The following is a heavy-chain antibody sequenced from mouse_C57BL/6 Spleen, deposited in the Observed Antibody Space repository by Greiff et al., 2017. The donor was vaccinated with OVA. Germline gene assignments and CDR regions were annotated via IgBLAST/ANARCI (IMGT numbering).Heavy chain of an antibody. D-gene: IGHD1-1*01. Sequence: QVQLQQSGPELVKPGASVKISCKASGYSFTSYYIHWVKQRPGQGLEWIGWIYPGSGNTKYNEKFKGKATLTADTSSRTAYMQLSSLTSEDSAVYDGARLDEIYYGSSSNYWGQGTTLTVSS. CDR2: IYPGSGNT. J-gene: IGHJ2*01. CDR1: GYSFTSYY. CDR3: ARLDEIYYGSSSNY. V-gene: IGHV1-66*01.